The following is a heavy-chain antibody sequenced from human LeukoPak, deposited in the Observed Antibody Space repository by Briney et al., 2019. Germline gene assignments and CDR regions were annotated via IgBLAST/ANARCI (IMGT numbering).Heavy chain of an antibody. CDR2: IYYSGST. V-gene: IGHV4-59*01. CDR3: ARLTMVRGVIWFDP. D-gene: IGHD3-10*01. Sequence: PSETLSLTCTVSGGSISSYYWSWIRQPPGKGLEWIGYIYYSGSTNYNPSLKSRVTISVDTSKNQFSLKLSSVTAADTAVYYCARLTMVRGVIWFDPWGQGTLVTVSS. CDR1: GGSISSYY. J-gene: IGHJ5*02.